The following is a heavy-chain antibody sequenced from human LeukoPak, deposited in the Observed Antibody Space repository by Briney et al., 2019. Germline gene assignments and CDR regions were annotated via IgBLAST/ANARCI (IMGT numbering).Heavy chain of an antibody. CDR2: MNSDGSTT. D-gene: IGHD7-27*01. J-gene: IGHJ4*02. CDR1: GFTFSRDW. Sequence: GGSLRLSWAASGFTFSRDWMHWVRQAPGKGLVWVSRMNSDGSTTNYADSVKGRFTISRDHSKNTLYLQMNSLRAEDTAVYYCVRALMGTSDHWGQGSLVTVSS. CDR3: VRALMGTSDH. V-gene: IGHV3-74*01.